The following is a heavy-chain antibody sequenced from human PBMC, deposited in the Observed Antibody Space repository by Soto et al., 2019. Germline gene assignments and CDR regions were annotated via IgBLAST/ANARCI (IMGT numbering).Heavy chain of an antibody. V-gene: IGHV3-23*01. Sequence: GGSLRLSCAASGFTFSSYAVSWVRQVPWKGPEWISSISGSGSTIYYADSVKGRFTISKDTSKNQVVLTMTNVDPVDTATYFCARILRNNHHPPDYWGQGTLVTVSS. CDR3: ARILRNNHHPPDY. D-gene: IGHD1-26*01. CDR2: ISGSGSTI. CDR1: GFTFSSYA. J-gene: IGHJ4*02.